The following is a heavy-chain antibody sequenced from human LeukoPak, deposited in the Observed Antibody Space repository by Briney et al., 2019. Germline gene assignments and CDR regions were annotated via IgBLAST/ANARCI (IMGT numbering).Heavy chain of an antibody. CDR2: INGDGSYT. CDR3: ARDKSEYDSSGRGDY. D-gene: IGHD3-22*01. CDR1: GFAFSSYW. J-gene: IGHJ4*02. V-gene: IGHV3-74*03. Sequence: PGGSLRLSCAASGFAFSSYWMHWGRQVPGKGLVWLSRINGDGSYTKYADSVKGRFTISRDNAQNTLFLQMNSLSAEDTAVYFCARDKSEYDSSGRGDYWGQGTLVTVSS.